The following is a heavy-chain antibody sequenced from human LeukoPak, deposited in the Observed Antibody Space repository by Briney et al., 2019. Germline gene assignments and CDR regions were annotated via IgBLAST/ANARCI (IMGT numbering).Heavy chain of an antibody. CDR1: GFTFSSYA. Sequence: PGGSLRLSCAASGFTFSSYAMHWVRQAPGKGLEWVAVISYDGSNKYYADSVKGRFTISRDNSKNTLYLQMNSLRAGDTAIYYCARGRWPGGHFDYWGQGTLVTVSS. V-gene: IGHV3-30-3*01. J-gene: IGHJ4*02. D-gene: IGHD4-23*01. CDR3: ARGRWPGGHFDY. CDR2: ISYDGSNK.